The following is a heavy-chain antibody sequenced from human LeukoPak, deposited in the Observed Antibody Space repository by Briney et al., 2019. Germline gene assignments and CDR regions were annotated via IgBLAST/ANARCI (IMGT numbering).Heavy chain of an antibody. V-gene: IGHV3-21*01. D-gene: IGHD2-2*01. CDR1: GFTFSTYS. CDR2: ISSGSSYI. Sequence: GGSLRLSCAASGFTFSTYSMNWVRKAPGKGLEWVSSISSGSSYIYYADSMKGRFTISRDDAKNSLYLQMNSLRAEDTAVYYCARYCSSSRCPYYYHMDVWGKGTTVTVSS. CDR3: ARYCSSSRCPYYYHMDV. J-gene: IGHJ6*03.